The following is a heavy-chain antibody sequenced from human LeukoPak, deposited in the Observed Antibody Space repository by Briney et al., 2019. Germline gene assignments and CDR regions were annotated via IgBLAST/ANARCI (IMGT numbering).Heavy chain of an antibody. CDR1: GYTFINYG. Sequence: ASVKVSCKASGYTFINYGISWVRQAPGQGLEWMGWISGYNGNTKYAQKLQGRVTMTTDTSTSTAYMELRSLRSDDTAVYYCASPNDYYYYYMDVWGKGTTVTVSS. D-gene: IGHD1-1*01. CDR2: ISGYNGNT. V-gene: IGHV1-18*01. CDR3: ASPNDYYYYYMDV. J-gene: IGHJ6*03.